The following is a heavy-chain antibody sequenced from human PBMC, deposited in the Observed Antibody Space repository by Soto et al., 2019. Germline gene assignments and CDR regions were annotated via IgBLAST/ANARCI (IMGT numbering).Heavy chain of an antibody. Sequence: PSETLSLTCTVSGGSISSSSYYWGWIRQPPGKGLEWIGSIYYSGSTYYNPSLKSRVTISVDTSKNQFSLKLSSVTAADTAVYYCARHYYDSSGYYYGSSLFDYWGQGTLVTVSS. CDR3: ARHYYDSSGYYYGSSLFDY. CDR1: GGSISSSSYY. D-gene: IGHD3-22*01. J-gene: IGHJ4*02. CDR2: IYYSGST. V-gene: IGHV4-39*01.